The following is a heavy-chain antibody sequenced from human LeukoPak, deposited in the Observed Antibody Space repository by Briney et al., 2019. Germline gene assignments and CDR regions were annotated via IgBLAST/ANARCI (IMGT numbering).Heavy chain of an antibody. CDR1: GGSISSYY. CDR3: ASLPITGTTLGGY. Sequence: KPSETLSLTCTVAGGSISSYYWSWIRQPPGKGLEWIGDIYYSGSTYYNPSLKSRVTISVDTSKNQFSLKLSSVIAADTAVYYCASLPITGTTLGGYWGQGTLVTVSS. D-gene: IGHD1-20*01. V-gene: IGHV4-59*08. CDR2: IYYSGST. J-gene: IGHJ4*02.